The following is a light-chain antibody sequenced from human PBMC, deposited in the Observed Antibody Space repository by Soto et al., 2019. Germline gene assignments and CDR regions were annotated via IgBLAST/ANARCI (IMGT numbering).Light chain of an antibody. CDR2: EVS. Sequence: ALTQPASVSGSPGQSITISCTGTSSDVGGYNYVSWYQQHPGKAPKLMIYEVSNRPSGVSNRFSGSKSGNTASLTISGLQAEQEADYYCSSYKSRSTYVLGTGTKVTV. CDR3: SSYKSRSTYV. CDR1: SSDVGGYNY. J-gene: IGLJ1*01. V-gene: IGLV2-14*01.